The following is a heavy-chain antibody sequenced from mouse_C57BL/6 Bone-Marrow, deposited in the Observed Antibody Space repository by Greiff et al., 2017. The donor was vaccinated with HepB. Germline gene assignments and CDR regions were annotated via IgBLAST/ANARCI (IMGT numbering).Heavy chain of an antibody. CDR2: INPYNGGT. CDR3: ARRPGFAY. J-gene: IGHJ3*01. CDR1: GYTFTDYY. Sequence: VQLKESGPVLVKPGASVKMSCRASGYTFTDYYMNWVRQSHGKSLEWIGVINPYNGGTSYNQKFKGKATLTVDKSSSTAYMELNSLTSEDSAVYYCARRPGFAYWGQGTLVTVSA. V-gene: IGHV1-19*01.